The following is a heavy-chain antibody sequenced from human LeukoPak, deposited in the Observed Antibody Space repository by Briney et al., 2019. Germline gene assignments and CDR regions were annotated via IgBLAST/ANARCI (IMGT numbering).Heavy chain of an antibody. CDR1: GFTFSSYN. CDR2: ISSSSSYI. D-gene: IGHD6-13*01. Sequence: GGSLRLSCAASGFTFSSYNMNWVRQAPGKGLQGVSSISSSSSYIYYADSVKGRFTISRDNAKNSLYLQMNSLRAEDTAVYYCARVTLPFSSSWYAIDYWGQGTLVTVSS. J-gene: IGHJ4*02. CDR3: ARVTLPFSSSWYAIDY. V-gene: IGHV3-21*01.